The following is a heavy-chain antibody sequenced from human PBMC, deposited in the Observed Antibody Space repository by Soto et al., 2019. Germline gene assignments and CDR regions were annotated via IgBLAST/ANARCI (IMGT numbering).Heavy chain of an antibody. V-gene: IGHV4-59*01. CDR3: ARRVAAAGDAFDI. Sequence: SETLSLTCTVSGGSINSYYWSWIRQPPGKGLEWIGYIYYNGSTNYNPSLKSRVTISVDTSKNQFSLKLSSVTAADTAVYYCARRVAAAGDAFDIWGQGTMVTVSS. J-gene: IGHJ3*02. D-gene: IGHD6-13*01. CDR2: IYYNGST. CDR1: GGSINSYY.